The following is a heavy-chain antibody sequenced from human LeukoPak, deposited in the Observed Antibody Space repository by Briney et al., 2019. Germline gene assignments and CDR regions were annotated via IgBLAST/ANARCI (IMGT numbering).Heavy chain of an antibody. V-gene: IGHV4-59*01. CDR2: IYYSGST. J-gene: IGHJ4*02. CDR1: GGSISSYY. D-gene: IGHD3-22*01. Sequence: SETLSLTCTVSGGSISSYYWSWIRQPPGKGLEWIGYIYYSGSTNYNPSLNSRVTISVDTSKNQFSLKLSSVTAADTAVYYCARGGYYDSSGYYRLSRYPLDYWGQGTLVTVSS. CDR3: ARGGYYDSSGYYRLSRYPLDY.